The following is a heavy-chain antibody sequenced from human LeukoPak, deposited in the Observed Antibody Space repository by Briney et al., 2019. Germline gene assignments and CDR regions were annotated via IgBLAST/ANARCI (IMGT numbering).Heavy chain of an antibody. CDR3: ARGRYSGTTYYFDY. CDR1: GFTFSTYV. J-gene: IGHJ4*02. Sequence: GGSLRLSCAASGFTFSTYVMHWVRQAPGKGLEWVAGTSVDGISKYYADSVKGRFIISRDNSKNTLDLQMNSLRAEDTAVYYCARGRYSGTTYYFDYWGQGTLVTVSS. CDR2: TSVDGISK. V-gene: IGHV3-30-3*01. D-gene: IGHD5-12*01.